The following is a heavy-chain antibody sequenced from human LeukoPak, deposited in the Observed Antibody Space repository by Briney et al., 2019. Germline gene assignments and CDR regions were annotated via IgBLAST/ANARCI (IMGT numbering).Heavy chain of an antibody. CDR1: GFTFSSYA. CDR2: ISSNGGST. V-gene: IGHV3-64D*06. Sequence: GGSLRLSCSASGFTFSSYAMHWVRQAPGKGLEYVSSISSNGGSTYYADSVKGSFNISRDNSKNTLFLQMSSLRTEDTAVYYCASPYSGYDYNFDHWGQGTLVTVSS. D-gene: IGHD5-12*01. J-gene: IGHJ4*02. CDR3: ASPYSGYDYNFDH.